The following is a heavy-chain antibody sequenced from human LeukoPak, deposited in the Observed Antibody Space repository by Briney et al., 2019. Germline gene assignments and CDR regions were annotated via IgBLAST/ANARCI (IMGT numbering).Heavy chain of an antibody. D-gene: IGHD1-20*01. CDR3: ARLTGDKRGPFDY. V-gene: IGHV3-48*01. CDR2: ISSSSSTI. J-gene: IGHJ4*02. CDR1: GFTFSSYS. Sequence: GGSLRLSCAASGFTFSSYSMNWVRQAPGKGLEWVSYISSSSSTIYYADSVKGRFTISRDNAKNSLYLQMNSLRAEDTAVYYCARLTGDKRGPFDYWGQGTLVTVSS.